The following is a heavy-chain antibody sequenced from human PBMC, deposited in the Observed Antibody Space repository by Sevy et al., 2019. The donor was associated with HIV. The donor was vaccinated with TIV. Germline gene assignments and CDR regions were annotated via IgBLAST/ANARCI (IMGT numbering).Heavy chain of an antibody. D-gene: IGHD6-19*01. CDR3: AGPSLTYSSGWSYYDH. CDR1: GASISSSGYY. J-gene: IGHJ4*02. CDR2: IRYSGST. Sequence: SETPSLTCTVSGASISSSGYYWGWIRQPPGKGLEWIASIRYSGSTYYNPSLRSRVTISADASKNQFSLKLNSVTAADTAVYYCAGPSLTYSSGWSYYDHWGQGTVVTVSS. V-gene: IGHV4-39*01.